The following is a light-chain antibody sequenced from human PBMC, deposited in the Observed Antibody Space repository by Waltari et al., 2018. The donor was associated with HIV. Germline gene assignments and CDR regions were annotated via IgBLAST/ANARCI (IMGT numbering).Light chain of an antibody. CDR1: AGPAPSKNS. CDR2: DST. Sequence: QAAVTQEPSMTVSPGGTIILTCGSCAGPAPSKNSAYWFQQKPGQAPTTLIFDSTKRHSWTPARFSGFLLGDKAVLTLSGALSEDEAFYYCLLFFGDTRIFGGGTMVTV. V-gene: IGLV7-46*01. J-gene: IGLJ2*01. CDR3: LLFFGDTRI.